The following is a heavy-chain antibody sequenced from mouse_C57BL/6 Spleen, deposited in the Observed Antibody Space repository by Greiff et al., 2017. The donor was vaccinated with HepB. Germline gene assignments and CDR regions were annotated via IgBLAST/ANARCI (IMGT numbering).Heavy chain of an antibody. D-gene: IGHD2-2*01. J-gene: IGHJ3*01. CDR1: GYTFTSYW. CDR3: ARWGYGYDGFAY. Sequence: VQLQQPGAELVKPGASVKMSCKASGYTFTSYWITWVKQRPGQGLEWIGDIYPDSGSTNYSEKFKSKATLTVDTPSSTAYMQLSSLTSEDSAVYYCARWGYGYDGFAYWGQGTLVTVSA. V-gene: IGHV1-55*01. CDR2: IYPDSGST.